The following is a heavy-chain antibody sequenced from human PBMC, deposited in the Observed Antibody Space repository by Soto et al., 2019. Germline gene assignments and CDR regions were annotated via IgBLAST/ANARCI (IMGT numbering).Heavy chain of an antibody. CDR3: AKDALLMTTWTYYFDY. V-gene: IGHV3-23*01. Sequence: HPGGSLRLSCAASGFTFRSYAMTWVRQAPGKGLEWVSSISGSGGSTYYADSVKGRFTISRDDSKNTLYLQMNSLRAEDTAVYYCAKDALLMTTWTYYFDYWGQGALVTV. J-gene: IGHJ4*02. CDR1: GFTFRSYA. D-gene: IGHD4-17*01. CDR2: ISGSGGST.